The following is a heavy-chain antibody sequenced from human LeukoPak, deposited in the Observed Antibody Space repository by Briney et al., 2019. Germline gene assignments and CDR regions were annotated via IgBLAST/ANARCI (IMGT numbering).Heavy chain of an antibody. J-gene: IGHJ3*02. V-gene: IGHV4-4*07. D-gene: IGHD6-19*01. CDR1: GAYISTYY. CDR3: ARNRGWYQFAFDI. CDR2: IYNSGST. Sequence: PSETLSLTCTVSGAYISTYYWNWIRQPAGKGLEWIGHIYNSGSTNYNPSLKSRVTISVDTSKNQFSLKLSSVTAADTAVYYCARNRGWYQFAFDIWGQGTMVTVSS.